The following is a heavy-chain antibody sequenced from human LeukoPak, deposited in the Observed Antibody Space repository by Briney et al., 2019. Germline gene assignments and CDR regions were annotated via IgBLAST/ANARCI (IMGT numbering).Heavy chain of an antibody. V-gene: IGHV3-23*01. CDR2: ISGSGGST. Sequence: GGSLRLSCAASGFTVSSNYMSWVRQAPGKGLEWVSAISGSGGSTYYADSVKGRFTISRDNSKNTLYLQMNSLRAEDTAVYYCAKVARGYSYGLLPKYYFDYWGQGTLVTVSS. CDR1: GFTVSSNY. CDR3: AKVARGYSYGLLPKYYFDY. D-gene: IGHD5-18*01. J-gene: IGHJ4*02.